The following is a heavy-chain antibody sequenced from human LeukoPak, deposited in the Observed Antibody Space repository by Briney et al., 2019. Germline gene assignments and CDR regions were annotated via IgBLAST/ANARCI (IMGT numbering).Heavy chain of an antibody. J-gene: IGHJ4*02. CDR1: AGSFSGYY. V-gene: IGHV4-34*01. Sequence: ASETLSLTCADYAGSFSGYYWSWIRQPPGKGLEWIGEINHSGSTNYNPSLKSRVTISVDTSKNQFSLKLSSVTAADTALYYCARAPYYYGSGSPLVYWGQGTLVTVSS. CDR3: ARAPYYYGSGSPLVY. CDR2: INHSGST. D-gene: IGHD3-10*01.